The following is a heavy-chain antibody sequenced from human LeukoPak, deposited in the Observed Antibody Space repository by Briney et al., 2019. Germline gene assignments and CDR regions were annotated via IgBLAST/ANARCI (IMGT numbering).Heavy chain of an antibody. V-gene: IGHV3-23*01. J-gene: IGHJ4*02. Sequence: GGSLRLSRALSGFTLSEHAWSWVRQAPGKGLQWVSGIIDVGDTYYADSVKGRFTISRDFSKNTVYLQMNSLRAEDTAVYYCARAWIELWSHDYWGQGTLVTVSS. CDR3: ARAWIELWSHDY. CDR1: GFTLSEHA. CDR2: IIDVGDT. D-gene: IGHD5-18*01.